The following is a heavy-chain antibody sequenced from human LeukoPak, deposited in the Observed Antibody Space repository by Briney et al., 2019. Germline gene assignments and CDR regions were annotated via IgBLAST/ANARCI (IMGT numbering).Heavy chain of an antibody. D-gene: IGHD3-10*01. J-gene: IGHJ4*02. V-gene: IGHV3-66*01. CDR2: VYSGGTT. Sequence: GGSLRLSCAASGFTVSTNYMSWVRQAPGKGLEWVSLVYSGGTTYHADSVKGRFTISRDDSKNTVYLQMNSLRAEDTAVYYCVKSPWYHGSGSYSGTIHWGQRTLVTVSS. CDR1: GFTVSTNY. CDR3: VKSPWYHGSGSYSGTIH.